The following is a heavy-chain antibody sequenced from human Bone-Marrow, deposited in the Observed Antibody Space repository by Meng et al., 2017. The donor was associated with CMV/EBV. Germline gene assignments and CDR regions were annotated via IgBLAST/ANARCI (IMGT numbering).Heavy chain of an antibody. CDR1: GFTFSSYW. V-gene: IGHV3-7*01. CDR2: IKQDGSEK. D-gene: IGHD5-12*01. CDR3: ARNGRVATTNPFDS. Sequence: GESLKISCAASGFTFSSYWMSWVRQAPGKGLEWVANIKQDGSEKYYVDSVKGRFTISRDNAKKSLYLQMNSLRAEDTAVYFCARNGRVATTNPFDSWGQGSLVTVSS. J-gene: IGHJ4*02.